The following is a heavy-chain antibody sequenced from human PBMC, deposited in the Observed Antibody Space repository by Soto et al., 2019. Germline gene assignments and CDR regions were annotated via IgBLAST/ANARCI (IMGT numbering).Heavy chain of an antibody. J-gene: IGHJ4*02. CDR1: GFTFSSYA. CDR3: AKVDDILTARPGDY. CDR2: ISGSGGST. V-gene: IGHV3-23*01. Sequence: GGSLRLSWAASGFTFSSYAMIWVRQAPGKGLEWVSAISGSGGSTYYADSVKGRFTISRDNSKNTLYLQMNSLRAEDTAVYYYAKVDDILTARPGDYRGQGTLVTVSS. D-gene: IGHD3-9*01.